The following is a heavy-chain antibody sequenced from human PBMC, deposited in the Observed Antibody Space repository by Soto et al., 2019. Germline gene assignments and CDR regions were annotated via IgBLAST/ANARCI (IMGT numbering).Heavy chain of an antibody. D-gene: IGHD1-26*01. V-gene: IGHV4-59*01. J-gene: IGHJ4*02. CDR2: IYYSGST. CDR3: AREQWELHQYYFDY. CDR1: GGSISSYY. Sequence: SETLSLTCTVSGGSISSYYWSWIRQPPGKGLEWIGYIYYSGSTNYNPSLKSRVTISVDTSKNQFSLKLSSVTAADTAVYYCAREQWELHQYYFDYWGQGTLVTVSS.